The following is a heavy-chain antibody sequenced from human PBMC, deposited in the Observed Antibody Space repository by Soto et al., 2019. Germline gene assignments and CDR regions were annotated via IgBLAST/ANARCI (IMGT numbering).Heavy chain of an antibody. CDR1: GFTLSSYD. V-gene: IGHV3-64D*06. J-gene: IGHJ4*02. CDR3: VKEEIVVVGGFDY. Sequence: GGSLRLSCSASGFTLSSYDMHWIRQAPGKGLEYVSGVSRKGNNIYYADSVKGRFTISRDTFKNTLFLQMTSLRAEDTAVYYCVKEEIVVVGGFDYWGQGTLVTVSS. D-gene: IGHD1-26*01. CDR2: VSRKGNNI.